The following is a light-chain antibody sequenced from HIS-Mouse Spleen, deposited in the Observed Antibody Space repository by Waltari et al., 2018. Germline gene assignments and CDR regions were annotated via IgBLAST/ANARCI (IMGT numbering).Light chain of an antibody. CDR1: QGISSY. J-gene: IGKJ1*01. CDR3: QQRNSYPPT. Sequence: DIQLTQSPSFLSASVGDRVTITCRASQGISSYLAWYQQKPGKAPKLLIYAASTLQSGVQSRFRGSGSGTEFTLTISSLQPEDFATYYCQQRNSYPPTFGQGTKVEIK. V-gene: IGKV1-9*01. CDR2: AAS.